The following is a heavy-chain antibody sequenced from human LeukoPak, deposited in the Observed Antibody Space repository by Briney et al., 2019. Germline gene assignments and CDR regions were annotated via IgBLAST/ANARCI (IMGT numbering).Heavy chain of an antibody. Sequence: GGSLRLSCVASGFTFSNYDMNWVRQAPGKGLEWVSYISSSGDTIYYADSVKGRFTISRDNAKKSLYLQMNSLRAEDTAVYYCSTYYYDSSGPTGVGYWGQGTLVTVSS. CDR1: GFTFSNYD. J-gene: IGHJ4*02. D-gene: IGHD3-22*01. V-gene: IGHV3-48*03. CDR2: ISSSGDTI. CDR3: STYYYDSSGPTGVGY.